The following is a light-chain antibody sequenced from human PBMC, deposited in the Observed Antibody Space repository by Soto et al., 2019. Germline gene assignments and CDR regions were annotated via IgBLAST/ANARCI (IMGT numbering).Light chain of an antibody. CDR1: SSNIGAGYD. CDR3: QSYDSSQSSYV. J-gene: IGLJ1*01. Sequence: QSVLTQPPSVSGAPGQRVTISCTGSSSNIGAGYDVHWYQQLPGTAPKLLIYGNSNRPSGVPDRFSGSKSGASASLAITGLQAEDEADYYCQSYDSSQSSYVFGTGTKLTVL. V-gene: IGLV1-40*01. CDR2: GNS.